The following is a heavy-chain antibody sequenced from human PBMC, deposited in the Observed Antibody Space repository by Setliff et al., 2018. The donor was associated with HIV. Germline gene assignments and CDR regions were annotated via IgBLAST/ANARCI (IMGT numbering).Heavy chain of an antibody. CDR3: ARQEGYCSSTSCYAGSFMGYYYMDV. CDR2: INHSGDT. Sequence: PSETLSLTCAVYGGSFSGYYWSWIRQPPGKGLEWIGEINHSGDTNYNPSLKSRVTTSVDTSKNQFSLKLSSVTAADTAVYYCARQEGYCSSTSCYAGSFMGYYYMDVWGKGTTVTVSS. CDR1: GGSFSGYY. V-gene: IGHV4-34*01. J-gene: IGHJ6*03. D-gene: IGHD2-2*01.